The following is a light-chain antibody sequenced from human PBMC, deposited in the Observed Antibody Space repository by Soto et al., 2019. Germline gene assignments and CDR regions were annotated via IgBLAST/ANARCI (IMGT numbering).Light chain of an antibody. J-gene: IGLJ1*01. CDR2: EVT. V-gene: IGLV2-8*01. Sequence: QSALTQPASVSGSPGQSITISCTGTSSDVGGYNYVSWYQQHPGKAPKLMIYEVTKRPSGVPDRFSGSKSGNTASLTVSGLQVEDEADYYCSSYVGSNNYVFGTGTKVTVL. CDR1: SSDVGGYNY. CDR3: SSYVGSNNYV.